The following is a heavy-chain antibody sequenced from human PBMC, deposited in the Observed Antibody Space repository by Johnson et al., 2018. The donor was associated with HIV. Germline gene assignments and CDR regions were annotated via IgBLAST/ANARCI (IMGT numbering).Heavy chain of an antibody. CDR3: ARGYSGSDDAFDI. J-gene: IGHJ3*02. V-gene: IGHV3-33*01. Sequence: QEQLVESGGGVVQPGRSLRLSCAASGFIFSSYGMHWVRQAPGKGLEWVAVIWYDGSNKYYVDSVKGRFTISRDNSKNTLYLQMNSLRAEDTAVYYCARGYSGSDDAFDIWGQGTMVTVSS. D-gene: IGHD1-26*01. CDR1: GFIFSSYG. CDR2: IWYDGSNK.